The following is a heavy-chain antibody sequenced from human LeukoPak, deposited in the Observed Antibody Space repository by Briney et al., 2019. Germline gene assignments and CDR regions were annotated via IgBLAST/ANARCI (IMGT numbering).Heavy chain of an antibody. CDR1: GYTFTGYY. Sequence: ASVKVSCKASGYTFTGYYMHWVRQAPGQGLEWMGWINPNSGGTNYAQKFQGRVTMTRGTSISTAYMELSRLRSDDTAVYYCAIDYGSGSYYLDYWGQGTLVTVSS. CDR3: AIDYGSGSYYLDY. J-gene: IGHJ4*02. D-gene: IGHD3-10*01. CDR2: INPNSGGT. V-gene: IGHV1-2*02.